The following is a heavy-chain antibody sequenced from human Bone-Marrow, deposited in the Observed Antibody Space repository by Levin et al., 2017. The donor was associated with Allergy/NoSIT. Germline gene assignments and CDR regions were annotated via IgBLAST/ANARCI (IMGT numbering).Heavy chain of an antibody. J-gene: IGHJ6*01. V-gene: IGHV3-30*03. Sequence: SGGSLRLSCAVSGFTFTNYGIHWVRQTPGKGLEWVALISYEGSNKDYADSVKGRFTISRDNSKNMLYLEMNSLRAEDTAVYYCALTLFSGSDSLYCGGGTCYSSYGMDVWGQGTTVTVSS. CDR1: GFTFTNYG. CDR2: ISYEGSNK. CDR3: ALTLFSGSDSLYCGGGTCYSSYGMDV. D-gene: IGHD2-15*01.